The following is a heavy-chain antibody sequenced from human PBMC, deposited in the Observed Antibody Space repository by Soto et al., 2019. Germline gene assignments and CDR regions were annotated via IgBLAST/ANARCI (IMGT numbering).Heavy chain of an antibody. CDR1: GFTFSSYS. D-gene: IGHD3-9*01. Sequence: GGSLRLSCAASGFTFSSYSMNWVRQAPGKGLEWVSSISSSSSYIYYADSVKGRFTISRDNAKNSLYLQMNSLRAEDTAVYYCARDWGGDHYDILTGYFYHYGMDVWGQGTTVTVSS. V-gene: IGHV3-21*01. CDR3: ARDWGGDHYDILTGYFYHYGMDV. CDR2: ISSSSSYI. J-gene: IGHJ6*02.